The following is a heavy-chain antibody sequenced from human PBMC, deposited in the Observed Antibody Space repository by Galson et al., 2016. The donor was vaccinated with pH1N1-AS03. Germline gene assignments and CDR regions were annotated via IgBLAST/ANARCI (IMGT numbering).Heavy chain of an antibody. J-gene: IGHJ4*02. D-gene: IGHD3-16*01. CDR3: ATPGGVGYLDN. Sequence: SVKVSCKASGGTFGTSAISWVRQAPGQGPEWMGRLTPMLNVTSYAQKFQGRVTITAGTSTSTGYMELSSLRSDDTAVYYCATPGGVGYLDNWGRGTLVTVSS. CDR1: GGTFGTSA. CDR2: LTPMLNVT. V-gene: IGHV1-69*04.